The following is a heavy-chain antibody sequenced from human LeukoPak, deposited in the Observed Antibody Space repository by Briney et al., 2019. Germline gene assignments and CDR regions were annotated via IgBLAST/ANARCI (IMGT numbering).Heavy chain of an antibody. D-gene: IGHD3-22*01. CDR3: SRQVVGNDY. J-gene: IGHJ4*02. CDR2: INHSGYT. CDR1: GESSFSSYN. V-gene: IGHV4-34*01. Sequence: PSETLSLTCAVYGESSFSSYNWSWIRQTPGGALEWIGEINHSGYTNYNPSLKSRVILSIDTSKNQFSLRVTSVTAADTAVYYCSRQVVGNDYWGQGTLVTVSS.